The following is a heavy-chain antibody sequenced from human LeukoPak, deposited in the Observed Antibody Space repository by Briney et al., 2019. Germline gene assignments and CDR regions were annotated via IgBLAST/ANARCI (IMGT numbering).Heavy chain of an antibody. CDR1: GFTFSSYA. Sequence: GGSLRLSCAASGFTFSSYAMSWVRQAPGKGLEWVSAISGSGGSTYYADSVKGRFTISRDNSKNTLYLQMNSLRAKDTAVYYCASITSVPPFDYWGQGTLVTVSS. V-gene: IGHV3-23*01. D-gene: IGHD3-16*01. CDR3: ASITSVPPFDY. CDR2: ISGSGGST. J-gene: IGHJ4*02.